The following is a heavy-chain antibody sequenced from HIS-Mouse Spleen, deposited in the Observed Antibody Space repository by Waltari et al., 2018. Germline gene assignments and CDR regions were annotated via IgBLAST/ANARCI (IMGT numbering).Heavy chain of an antibody. V-gene: IGHV4-59*08. D-gene: IGHD6-13*01. Sequence: QVQLQESGPGLVKPSETLSLTCTVSGGSISSYYLSWIRQPPGKGLEWIGYIYYSGSTNYNPSLKSRVTISVDTSKNQFSLKLSSVTAADTAVYYCARHEYSSSWYADYWGQGTLVTVSS. CDR2: IYYSGST. CDR3: ARHEYSSSWYADY. CDR1: GGSISSYY. J-gene: IGHJ4*02.